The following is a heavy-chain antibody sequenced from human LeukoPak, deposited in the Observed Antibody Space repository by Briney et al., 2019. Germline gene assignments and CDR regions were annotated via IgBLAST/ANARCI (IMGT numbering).Heavy chain of an antibody. V-gene: IGHV1-69*04. CDR3: AREAPTTVTTLNRMDV. CDR1: GGTFSSYV. CDR2: RIPINGIA. D-gene: IGHD4-11*01. J-gene: IGHJ6*02. Sequence: SVKVSCKGSGGTFSSYVISWVRQAPGQGLEWVGRRIPINGIANYTQKFQGRVTITADKSTSTAYMELSSLRSEDTAVYYCAREAPTTVTTLNRMDVWGQGTTVTVSS.